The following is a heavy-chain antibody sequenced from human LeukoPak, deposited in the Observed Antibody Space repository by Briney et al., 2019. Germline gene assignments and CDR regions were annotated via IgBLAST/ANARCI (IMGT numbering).Heavy chain of an antibody. Sequence: PGRSLRLSCAASGFTFSNSVFHWVRQAPGKGLEWVAVISTDGSNKYYADSVKGRFTISRDNSKNTLYLQMNSLRAEDTAVYYCAKFGVAGQAFDPWGQGTLVTVSS. CDR1: GFTFSNSV. V-gene: IGHV3-30-3*01. CDR3: AKFGVAGQAFDP. D-gene: IGHD3-3*01. CDR2: ISTDGSNK. J-gene: IGHJ5*02.